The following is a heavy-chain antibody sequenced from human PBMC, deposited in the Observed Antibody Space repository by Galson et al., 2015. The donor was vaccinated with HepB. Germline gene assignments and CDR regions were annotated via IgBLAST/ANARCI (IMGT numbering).Heavy chain of an antibody. J-gene: IGHJ4*02. V-gene: IGHV3-7*03. D-gene: IGHD6-19*01. CDR3: ARHYFSAWPDTPLDY. CDR2: IKQDGSEK. CDR1: GFTFSTYW. Sequence: SLRLSCAASGFTFSTYWMRWVRQAPGKGLGWVASIKQDGSEKYYVDSVKGRFTISRDNAKNSLYLQMNSLRAEDTAVYYCARHYFSAWPDTPLDYWAQGTLVTVSS.